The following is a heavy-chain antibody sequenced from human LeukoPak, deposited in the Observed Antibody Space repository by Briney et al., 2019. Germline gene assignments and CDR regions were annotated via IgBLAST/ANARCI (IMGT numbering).Heavy chain of an antibody. V-gene: IGHV3-21*01. D-gene: IGHD3-10*01. CDR3: ARDGYTTTWNLEMVRAFDI. J-gene: IGHJ3*02. CDR2: ISSSSSYI. CDR1: GFTFSSYG. Sequence: GGSLRLSCAASGFTFSSYGMHWVRQAPGKGLEWVSSISSSSSYIYYADSVKGRFTISRDNAKNSLYLQMNSLRAEDTAVYYCARDGYTTTWNLEMVRAFDIWGQGTMVTVSS.